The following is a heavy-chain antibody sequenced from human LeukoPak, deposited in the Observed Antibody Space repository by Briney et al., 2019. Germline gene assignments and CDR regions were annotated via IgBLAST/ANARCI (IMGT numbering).Heavy chain of an antibody. J-gene: IGHJ4*02. CDR1: GYSISSGYY. Sequence: PSETLSLTCAVSGYSISSGYYWGWIRQPPGKGLEWIGSIYHSGSTYYNPSLKSRVTISVDTSKNQFSLKLSSVTAADTAVYYCARDLGIAVAAPFDYWGQGTLVTVSS. CDR2: IYHSGST. V-gene: IGHV4-38-2*02. CDR3: ARDLGIAVAAPFDY. D-gene: IGHD6-19*01.